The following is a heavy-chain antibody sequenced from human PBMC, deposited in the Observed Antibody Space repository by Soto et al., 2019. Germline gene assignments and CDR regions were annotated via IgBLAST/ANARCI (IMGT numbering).Heavy chain of an antibody. J-gene: IGHJ4*02. CDR3: AKGPHTNVGWPYYFES. D-gene: IGHD6-19*01. Sequence: GGALRLSCAASGFTFSSYPMNWVRQTPGKGLEWISYSSPRGDTIYYADSVEGRFTISRDNARNSLSLHMSSLRDEDSALYYCAKGPHTNVGWPYYFESWGQGVPVTVYS. CDR2: SSPRGDTI. V-gene: IGHV3-48*02. CDR1: GFTFSSYP.